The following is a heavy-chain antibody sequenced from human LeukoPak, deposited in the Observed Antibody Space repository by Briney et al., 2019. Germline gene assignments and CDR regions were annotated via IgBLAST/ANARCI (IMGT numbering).Heavy chain of an antibody. CDR3: AANYYDSSGYSDY. J-gene: IGHJ4*02. CDR2: IVVGSGNT. D-gene: IGHD3-22*01. V-gene: IGHV1-58*02. CDR1: GFTFTSSA. Sequence: GTAVKVSCKASGFTFTSSAMQWVRQARGQRLEWIGWIVVGSGNTNYAQKFQERVTITRDMSTSTAYMELSSLRSEDTAVYYCAANYYDSSGYSDYWGQGTLVTVSS.